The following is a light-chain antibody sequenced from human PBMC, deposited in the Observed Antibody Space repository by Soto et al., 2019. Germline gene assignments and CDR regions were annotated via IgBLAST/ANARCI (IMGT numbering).Light chain of an antibody. J-gene: IGKJ1*01. Sequence: QMTQSPSSLSASVGDRFTLTCRAIQSISRYLNWYQQKTGKDPKLLIYAASSLIGGAPSMCRGSGSGTDFTLTISRLHQEHFAIYYQQQSYSSPHTFGQGTQVEVK. CDR2: AAS. CDR3: QQSYSSPHT. CDR1: QSISRY. V-gene: IGKV1-39*01.